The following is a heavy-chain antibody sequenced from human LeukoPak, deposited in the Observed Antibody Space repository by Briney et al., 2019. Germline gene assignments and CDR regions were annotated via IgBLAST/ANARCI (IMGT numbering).Heavy chain of an antibody. Sequence: GGSLRLSCAASGFTFSSYSMNWVRQAPGKGLEWVSYISSSSSTIYYADSVKGRFTISRDNAKNSLYLQMNSLRAADTAVYYCAREPDYDAFDYWGRGTLVTVSS. J-gene: IGHJ4*02. CDR3: AREPDYDAFDY. V-gene: IGHV3-48*01. CDR2: ISSSSSTI. D-gene: IGHD4-17*01. CDR1: GFTFSSYS.